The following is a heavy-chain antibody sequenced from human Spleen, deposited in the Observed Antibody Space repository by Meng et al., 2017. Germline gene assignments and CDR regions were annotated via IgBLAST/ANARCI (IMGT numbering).Heavy chain of an antibody. CDR3: ARERWELIQWDY. V-gene: IGHV3-48*03. CDR1: GFIFSSYE. D-gene: IGHD2-15*01. J-gene: IGHJ4*01. Sequence: GESLKISCGASGFIFSSYEMNWVRQAPGKGLEWASYISSSGSTTYYADSVKGRFTIPRDNAKNSLYLQMDSLRAEDTAIYYCARERWELIQWDYWGLGTLVTVSS. CDR2: ISSSGSTT.